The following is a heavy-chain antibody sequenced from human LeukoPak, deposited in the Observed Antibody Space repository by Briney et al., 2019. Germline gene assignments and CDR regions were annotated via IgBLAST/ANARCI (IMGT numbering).Heavy chain of an antibody. D-gene: IGHD3-10*01. CDR2: FDPKEGER. CDR3: TTREIVVEPAQTSMVRGVLWRSDF. CDR1: GDTLTELS. J-gene: IGHJ4*01. Sequence: ASVKVSCKVSGDTLTELSMHWVRQAPGKGLEWMGGFDPKEGERVYAQNFQGRFTMTEDTSSGTAYMELNSLRSEDTAVYYCTTREIVVEPAQTSMVRGVLWRSDFWGNGNLITVSS. V-gene: IGHV1-24*01.